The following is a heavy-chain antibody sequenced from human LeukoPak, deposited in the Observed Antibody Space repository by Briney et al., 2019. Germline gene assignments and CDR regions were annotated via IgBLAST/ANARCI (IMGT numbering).Heavy chain of an antibody. J-gene: IGHJ4*02. V-gene: IGHV2-70*01. CDR3: ARTYSSSWIDY. D-gene: IGHD6-13*01. CDR1: GFSLSTSGMR. Sequence: SGPTLVNPTQTLTLTCTFSGFSLSTSGMRVSWIRQPPGEALEWLALIDWDDDKYYYTSQKTRLTISKDTSKNQVVLTMTNVDPVDTATYYCARTYSSSWIDYWGQGTLVTVSS. CDR2: IDWDDDK.